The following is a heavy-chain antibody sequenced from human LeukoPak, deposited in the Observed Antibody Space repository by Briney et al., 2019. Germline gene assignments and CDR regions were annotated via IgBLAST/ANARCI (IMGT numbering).Heavy chain of an antibody. J-gene: IGHJ5*02. Sequence: PGGSLRLSCAASGFTFSSYSMNRVRQAPGKGLEWXSSISSSSSYIYYADSVKGRFTISRDNAKNSLYLQMNSLRAEDTAVYYCARGRAVAANNWFDPWGQGTLVTVSS. CDR1: GFTFSSYS. V-gene: IGHV3-21*01. D-gene: IGHD6-19*01. CDR2: ISSSSSYI. CDR3: ARGRAVAANNWFDP.